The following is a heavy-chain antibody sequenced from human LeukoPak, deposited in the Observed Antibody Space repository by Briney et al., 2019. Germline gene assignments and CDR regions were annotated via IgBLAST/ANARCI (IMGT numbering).Heavy chain of an antibody. V-gene: IGHV3-11*04. Sequence: GGSLRLSCTASGFTFSDHYMSWIRQAPGKGLEWFSHISSSGNTIYYADSVKGRFTISRDNAKNSLYLQMNSLRAEDTAVYYCARDRYYDSSGYSLYWGQGTLVTVSS. J-gene: IGHJ4*02. D-gene: IGHD3-22*01. CDR3: ARDRYYDSSGYSLY. CDR2: ISSSGNTI. CDR1: GFTFSDHY.